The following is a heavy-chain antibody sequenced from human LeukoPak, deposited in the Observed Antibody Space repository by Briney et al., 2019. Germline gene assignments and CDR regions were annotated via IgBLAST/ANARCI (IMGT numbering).Heavy chain of an antibody. V-gene: IGHV1-3*01. Sequence: ASVKVSCKASGYIFSNYAMHWVRQAPGQSLEWMGWISGGGGNTKYSQKFQDRVTITRDTSASTVYMELSSLRSEDTAVYYCARSYSSSGNNRFDPWGQGTLVTVSS. CDR2: ISGGGGNT. J-gene: IGHJ5*02. CDR1: GYIFSNYA. D-gene: IGHD6-13*01. CDR3: ARSYSSSGNNRFDP.